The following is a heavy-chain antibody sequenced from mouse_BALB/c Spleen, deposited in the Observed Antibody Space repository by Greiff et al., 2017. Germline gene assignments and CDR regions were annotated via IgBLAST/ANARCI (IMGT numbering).Heavy chain of an antibody. V-gene: IGHV1-87*01. CDR3: ARLDLYGNYFFDY. CDR1: GYTFTSYW. D-gene: IGHD2-10*02. Sequence: VHLVESGAELARPGASVKLSCKASGYTFTSYWMQWVKQRPGQGLEWIGAIYPGDGDTRYTQKFKGKATLTADKSSSTAYMQLSSLASEDSAVYYCARLDLYGNYFFDYWGQGTTLTVSS. J-gene: IGHJ2*01. CDR2: IYPGDGDT.